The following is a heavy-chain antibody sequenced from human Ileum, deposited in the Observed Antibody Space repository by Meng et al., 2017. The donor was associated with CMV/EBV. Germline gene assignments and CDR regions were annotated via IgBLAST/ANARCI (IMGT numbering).Heavy chain of an antibody. CDR3: ARSIPTSNWLKF. CDR1: GYTFINYL. Sequence: SCEASGYTFINYLMHWVRQAPGQGLEWMGKINPNGGFTNYAQKFQGRVTLTRDTSTSTVYMEMSSLKSDDTAVYYCARSIPTSNWLKFWGQGTLVTVSS. J-gene: IGHJ1*01. D-gene: IGHD2-2*01. CDR2: INPNGGFT. V-gene: IGHV1-46*01.